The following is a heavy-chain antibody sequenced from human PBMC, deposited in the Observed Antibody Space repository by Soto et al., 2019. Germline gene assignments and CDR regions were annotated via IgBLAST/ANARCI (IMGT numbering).Heavy chain of an antibody. CDR2: MSAYNGNT. D-gene: IGHD4-17*01. CDR3: ARGTTVETGNS. V-gene: IGHV1-18*01. CDR1: GYTFTSYG. J-gene: IGHJ4*02. Sequence: QVQLVQSGAEVKKPGASVKVSCKASGYTFTSYGISWVRQAPGQGLEWMGWMSAYNGNTNYAQKLQCRVTMTTAPATSTAYMALRRLRSDATAVYYCARGTTVETGNSWGQGTLVTVSS.